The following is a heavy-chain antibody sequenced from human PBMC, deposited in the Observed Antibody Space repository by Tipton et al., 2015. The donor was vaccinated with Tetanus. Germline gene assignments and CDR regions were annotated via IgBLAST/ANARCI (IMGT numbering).Heavy chain of an antibody. CDR3: ARAAGFLGLTHDF. J-gene: IGHJ4*02. CDR1: GASFSSGDYY. D-gene: IGHD2/OR15-2a*01. Sequence: TLSLTCTVSGASFSSGDYYWSWIRKPPGKDLEWIGCIYQTGTTYYNPSLKGRVTISMDRSNTQFSLRLDSLTAADTAVYYCARAAGFLGLTHDFWGRGTLVSVSS. V-gene: IGHV4-30-4*01. CDR2: IYQTGTT.